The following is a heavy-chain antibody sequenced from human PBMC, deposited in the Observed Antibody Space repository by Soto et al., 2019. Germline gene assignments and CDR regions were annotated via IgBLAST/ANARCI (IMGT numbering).Heavy chain of an antibody. J-gene: IGHJ4*02. CDR1: GFTFSNAW. V-gene: IGHV3-15*01. CDR2: IKSKTDGGTT. D-gene: IGHD3-22*01. Sequence: LRLSCAASGFTFSNAWMSWVRQAPGKGLEWVGRIKSKTDGGTTDYAAPVKGRFTISRDDSKNTLYLQMNSLKTEDTAVYYCTTALRDYDSSGYLSYFDYWGQGTLVTVSS. CDR3: TTALRDYDSSGYLSYFDY.